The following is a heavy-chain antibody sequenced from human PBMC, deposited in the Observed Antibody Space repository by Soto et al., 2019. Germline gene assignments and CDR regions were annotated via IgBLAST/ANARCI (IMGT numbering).Heavy chain of an antibody. CDR2: INPSGGST. J-gene: IGHJ4*02. Sequence: QVQLVQSGAEVKKPGASVKVSCKASGYTFTSYYMHWVRQAPGQGLEWMGIINPSGGSTSYAQKFQGRVTMTRDTPTSTVYMGLSSLRSEDTAVYYCARVVEGWGSYRFTLVYWGQGTLVTVSS. CDR3: ARVVEGWGSYRFTLVY. CDR1: GYTFTSYY. V-gene: IGHV1-46*03. D-gene: IGHD3-16*02.